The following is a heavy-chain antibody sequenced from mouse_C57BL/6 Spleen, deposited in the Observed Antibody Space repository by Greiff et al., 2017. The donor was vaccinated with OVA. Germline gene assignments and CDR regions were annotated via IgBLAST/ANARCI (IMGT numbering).Heavy chain of an antibody. J-gene: IGHJ3*01. CDR3: ARADYDGYYGAY. V-gene: IGHV5-16*01. CDR1: GFTFCDYY. Sequence: EVKLMESEGGLVQPGSSMKLSCTASGFTFCDYYMAWVRQVPEKGLEWVANINYDGSSTYYLDSLKSRFIISRDNAKNILYLQMSSLKSEDTATYYCARADYDGYYGAYWGQGTLVTVSA. CDR2: INYDGSST. D-gene: IGHD2-3*01.